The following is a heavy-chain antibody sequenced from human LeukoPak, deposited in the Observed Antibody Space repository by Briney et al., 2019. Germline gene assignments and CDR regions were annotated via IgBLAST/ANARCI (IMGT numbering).Heavy chain of an antibody. J-gene: IGHJ6*02. CDR3: ARVKVSTYYYGSGSPYGMDV. CDR2: INPSGGST. Sequence: EASVTVSCKASGYTFTSYYMHWVRQAPGQGLEWMGIINPSGGSTSYAQKFQGRVTMTRDTSTSTVYMELSSLRSEDTAVYYCARVKVSTYYYGSGSPYGMDVWGQGTTVTVSS. V-gene: IGHV1-46*01. CDR1: GYTFTSYY. D-gene: IGHD3-10*01.